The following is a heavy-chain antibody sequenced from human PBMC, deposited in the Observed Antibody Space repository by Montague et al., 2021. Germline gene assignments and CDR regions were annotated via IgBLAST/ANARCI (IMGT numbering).Heavy chain of an antibody. CDR3: ARRGRAMSLYHFDY. CDR1: SGSISSFS. CDR2: LYDSGDT. Sequence: SETLSLTCIVSSGSISSFSWAWIRQAPGKALEWIGHLYDSGDTYYNPSLHSRLTFSLDTSRNQFSLRLTSVTAADTAVYYCARRGRAMSLYHFDYWGQGTLVTVSS. V-gene: IGHV4-59*03. J-gene: IGHJ4*02.